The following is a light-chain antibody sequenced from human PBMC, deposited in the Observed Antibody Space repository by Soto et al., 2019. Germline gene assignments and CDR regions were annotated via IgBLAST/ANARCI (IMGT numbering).Light chain of an antibody. CDR3: PKYNSYPRT. CDR1: HGSSSW. V-gene: IGKV1D-16*01. Sequence: DIQMPQSPSSLSASVGDRVTINCRASHGSSSWVAWYQQKPEKAPKSLIYAASSLQSGGPSRFSGSGSVTYFSGTISSLPTEDFATYYGPKYNSYPRTVGGGSKVESK. J-gene: IGKJ4*01. CDR2: AAS.